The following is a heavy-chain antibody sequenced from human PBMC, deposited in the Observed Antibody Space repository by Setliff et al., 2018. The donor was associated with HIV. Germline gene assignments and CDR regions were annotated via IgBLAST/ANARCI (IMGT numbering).Heavy chain of an antibody. D-gene: IGHD6-13*01. CDR2: IITGNGDT. Sequence: GASVKVSCKASGYTFTDYVIRWVRRAPGQRPEWMAWIITGNGDTHYSQKFRDRVTVTRDTSANTAFMELNTLTSEDTAVYYCARDDVAAPGSHHDYWGQGTLVTVSS. J-gene: IGHJ4*02. CDR1: GYTFTDYV. V-gene: IGHV1-3*04. CDR3: ARDDVAAPGSHHDY.